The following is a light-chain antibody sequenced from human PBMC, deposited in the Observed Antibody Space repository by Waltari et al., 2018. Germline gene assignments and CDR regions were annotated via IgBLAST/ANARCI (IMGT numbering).Light chain of an antibody. CDR3: FSYADGRSLV. V-gene: IGLV2-23*01. Sequence: QSALTQPASVSGSPGQSITISCTGSSPDLGSSTLVSWYQHHPDKAPNLLFYEGTERPAGISPRFSGSKSGNTASLTISKLQAEDEADYYCFSYADGRSLVFGGGTKLTVL. J-gene: IGLJ2*01. CDR2: EGT. CDR1: SPDLGSSTL.